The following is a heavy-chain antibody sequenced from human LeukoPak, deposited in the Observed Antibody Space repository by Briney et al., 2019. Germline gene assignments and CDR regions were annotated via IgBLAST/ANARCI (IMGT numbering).Heavy chain of an antibody. D-gene: IGHD3-10*01. CDR1: GGSISSGDYY. CDR3: AKSGWFGASYYYYGMDV. Sequence: SETLSLTCTVSGGSISSGDYYWSWIRQPPGKGLEWIGYIYYSGSTYYNPSLKSRVTISVDTSKNQFSLKLSSVTAADTAVYYCAKSGWFGASYYYYGMDVWGQGTTVTVSS. CDR2: IYYSGST. V-gene: IGHV4-30-4*08. J-gene: IGHJ6*02.